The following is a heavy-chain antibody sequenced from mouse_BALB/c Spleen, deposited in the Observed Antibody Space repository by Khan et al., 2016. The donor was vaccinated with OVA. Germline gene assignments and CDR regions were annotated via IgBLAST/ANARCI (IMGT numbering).Heavy chain of an antibody. Sequence: VQLKQSGPELMKPGASVKISCKASGYSFTSYYIHWVKQSHGKSLEWIGYIDPFNGGTSYNPKFKGKATLTVDKSSSTAYMHLSSLTSDDSAVYYCARNGYVAWFAYWGQGTLVTVSA. D-gene: IGHD2-2*01. CDR2: IDPFNGGT. J-gene: IGHJ3*01. CDR3: ARNGYVAWFAY. CDR1: GYSFTSYY. V-gene: IGHV1S135*01.